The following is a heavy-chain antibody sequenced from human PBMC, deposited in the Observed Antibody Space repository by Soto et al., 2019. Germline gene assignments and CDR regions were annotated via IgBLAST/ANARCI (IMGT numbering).Heavy chain of an antibody. CDR1: GFTFDDYA. V-gene: IGHV3-43*02. CDR2: ISGDGGST. CDR3: AKDIGSRGYYYAFDI. Sequence: GGSLRLSCAASGFTFDDYAMHWVRQAPGKGLEWVSLISGDGGSTYYADSVKGRFTISRDNSKNSLYLQMNSLRTEDTALYYCAKDIGSRGYYYAFDIWGQGTMVTVSS. J-gene: IGHJ3*02. D-gene: IGHD3-22*01.